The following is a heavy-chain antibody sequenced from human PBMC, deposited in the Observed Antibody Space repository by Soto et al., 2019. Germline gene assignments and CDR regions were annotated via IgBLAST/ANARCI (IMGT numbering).Heavy chain of an antibody. V-gene: IGHV4-39*07. J-gene: IGHJ4*02. Sequence: SETLSLTCAVSGGSLRSATYYWSWIRQHPGKGLEWIGEINHSGSINYNPSLKSRVTISVDTSKNQFSLKLRSVTATDTAIYYCARGNGMMLAVQGDAPDKYYLDSWSQGTLVTVSS. CDR3: ARGNGMMLAVQGDAPDKYYLDS. CDR1: GGSLRSATYY. CDR2: INHSGSI. D-gene: IGHD2-8*01.